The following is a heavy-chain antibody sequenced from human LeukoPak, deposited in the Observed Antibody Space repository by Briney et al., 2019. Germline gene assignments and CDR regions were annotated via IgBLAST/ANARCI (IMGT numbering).Heavy chain of an antibody. CDR3: ASRSSGYYFFDY. CDR1: GFTFSSYA. D-gene: IGHD3-22*01. Sequence: GGSLRLSCAASGFTFSSYAMSWVRQAPGKGLEWVSAISGSGGSTYYADSVKGRFTISRDNSKNTLYLQMNSLRAEDTAVYYCASRSSGYYFFDYWGQGTLVTVPS. J-gene: IGHJ4*02. V-gene: IGHV3-23*01. CDR2: ISGSGGST.